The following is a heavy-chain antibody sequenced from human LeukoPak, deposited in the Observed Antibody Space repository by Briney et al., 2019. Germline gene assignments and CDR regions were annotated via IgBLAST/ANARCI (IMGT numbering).Heavy chain of an antibody. CDR3: AKGGVRPVTTGDY. CDR1: GFTFSSYG. Sequence: PGGSLRLSCAASGFTFSSYGMHWVRQAPGKGLEWVAVISYDGSYKYYADSVKGRFTISRDNSKNTLYLQMNSLRAEDTAIYYCAKGGVRPVTTGDYWGQGTLATVSS. D-gene: IGHD4-17*01. CDR2: ISYDGSYK. J-gene: IGHJ4*02. V-gene: IGHV3-30*18.